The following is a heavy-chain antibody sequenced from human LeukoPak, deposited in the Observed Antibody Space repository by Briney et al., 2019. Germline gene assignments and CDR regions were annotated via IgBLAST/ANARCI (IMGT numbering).Heavy chain of an antibody. J-gene: IGHJ4*02. D-gene: IGHD3-22*01. V-gene: IGHV1-2*02. CDR2: INPNSGGT. CDR1: GYTSTGYY. CDR3: ARERNHYYDSSGQHPTDY. Sequence: GASVKVSCKASGYTSTGYYMHWVRQAPGQGLEWMGWINPNSGGTNYAQKFQGRVTMSRDTSISTAYMELRSPRSDDTAVYYCARERNHYYDSSGQHPTDYWGQGTLVTVSS.